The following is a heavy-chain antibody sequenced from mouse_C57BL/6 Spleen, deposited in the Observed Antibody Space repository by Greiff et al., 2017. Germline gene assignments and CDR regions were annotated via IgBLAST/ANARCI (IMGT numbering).Heavy chain of an antibody. V-gene: IGHV1-42*01. CDR2: INPSTGGT. Sequence: EVQLQQSGPELVKPGASVKISCKASGYSFTGYYMNWVKQSPETRLEWIGEINPSTGGTTYNQKFKATATLTVDKSSSTAYMQLKSLTSEDSAVYYCASRGVSEGYYYAMDYWGQGTSVTVSS. CDR1: GYSFTGYY. CDR3: ASRGVSEGYYYAMDY. J-gene: IGHJ4*01. D-gene: IGHD6-2*01.